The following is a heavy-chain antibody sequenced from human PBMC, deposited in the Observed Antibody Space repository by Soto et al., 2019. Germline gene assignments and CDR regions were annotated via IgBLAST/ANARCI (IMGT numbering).Heavy chain of an antibody. CDR3: AREGVSTGTTVSLDS. Sequence: SQTLSLTCAISGDSVSSNSAAWNWIRQSPSRGLEWLGRTYFRSKWYTDYADSVRDRVAINPDTSKNQFSLQMKSVTPEDSAIYYCAREGVSTGTTVSLDSWGQGTLVTVSS. V-gene: IGHV6-1*01. J-gene: IGHJ4*02. CDR1: GDSVSSNSAA. D-gene: IGHD1-7*01. CDR2: TYFRSKWYT.